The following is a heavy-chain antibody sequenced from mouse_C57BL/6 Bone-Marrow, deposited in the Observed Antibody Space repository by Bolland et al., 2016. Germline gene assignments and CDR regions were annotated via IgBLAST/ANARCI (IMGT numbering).Heavy chain of an antibody. Sequence: DSYTNYNQKFKGKATLTVDTSSSTAYMQLSSLTSEDSAVYYCARSRELLRLAMDYCGQGTS. CDR2: DSYT. J-gene: IGHJ4*01. CDR3: ARSRELLRLAMDY. D-gene: IGHD1-1*01. V-gene: IGHV1-50*01.